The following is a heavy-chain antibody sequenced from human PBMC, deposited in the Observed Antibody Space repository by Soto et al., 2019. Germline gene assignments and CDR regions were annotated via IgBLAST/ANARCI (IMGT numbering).Heavy chain of an antibody. D-gene: IGHD3-3*02. CDR1: GGSISSSSYY. CDR3: ASPKIAFYNWFDP. Sequence: SETLSVTCTVSGGSISSSSYYWGWIRQPPGKGLEWIGSIYYSGSTYYNPSLKSRVTISVDTSKNQFSLKLSSVTAADTAVYYCASPKIAFYNWFDPWGQGTLVTVS. V-gene: IGHV4-39*01. CDR2: IYYSGST. J-gene: IGHJ5*02.